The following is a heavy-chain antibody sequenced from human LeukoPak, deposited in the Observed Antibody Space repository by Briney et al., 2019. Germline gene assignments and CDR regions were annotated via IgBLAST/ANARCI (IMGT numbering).Heavy chain of an antibody. CDR2: INPSGGST. J-gene: IGHJ6*02. CDR1: GYTFTSYY. D-gene: IGHD4-17*01. CDR3: ASYGDYGGGNYYYGMDV. Sequence: ASVKVSCKASGYTFTSYYMHWVRQAPGQGLEWMGIINPSGGSTSYAQKFQGRVTMTRDSSTSTVYMELSSLRSEDTAVYYCASYGDYGGGNYYYGMDVWGQGTTVTVSS. V-gene: IGHV1-46*01.